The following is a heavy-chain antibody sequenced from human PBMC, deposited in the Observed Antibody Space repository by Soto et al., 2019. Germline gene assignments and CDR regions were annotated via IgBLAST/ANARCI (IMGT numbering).Heavy chain of an antibody. V-gene: IGHV1-18*01. CDR3: ARTVEYDSIPYYYADF. J-gene: IGHJ4*01. CDR2: ISGYNGNT. CDR1: GYTFNTYA. D-gene: IGHD2-21*01. Sequence: ASVKVSCKASGYTFNTYAITWVRQAPGQGLEWMGWISGYNGNTNYAQTLQGRGTMATDTSTSTAYLELRSLRSDDTAVYYCARTVEYDSIPYYYADFWGQGTLVTVSS.